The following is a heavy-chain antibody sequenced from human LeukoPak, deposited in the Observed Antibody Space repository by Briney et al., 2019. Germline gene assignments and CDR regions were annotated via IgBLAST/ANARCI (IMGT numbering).Heavy chain of an antibody. J-gene: IGHJ4*02. CDR2: ISSSSSYI. Sequence: GSLRLSCAASGFTFSSYSMNWVRQAPGKGLEWVSSISSSSSYIYYADSVKGRFTISRDNAKDSLYLQMNSLRAEDTALYYCARAGLYNWNYEGTTYFDFWGQGTLVTVSA. CDR3: ARAGLYNWNYEGTTYFDF. D-gene: IGHD1-7*01. V-gene: IGHV3-21*04. CDR1: GFTFSSYS.